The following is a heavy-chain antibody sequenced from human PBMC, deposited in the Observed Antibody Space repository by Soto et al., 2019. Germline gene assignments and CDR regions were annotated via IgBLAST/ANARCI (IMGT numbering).Heavy chain of an antibody. J-gene: IGHJ6*02. D-gene: IGHD3-10*01. CDR3: AKERGMSVVYGMVD. CDR2: ISGSGHST. Sequence: GGSLRLSCVASGFMFNNHAMSWVRQASGKGLEWVSSISGSGHSTYYGDSVRGRFTISRDNSKNTLYLQMNSLRAEDRAIYYFAKERGMSVVYGMVDWGRGTTLTVSS. V-gene: IGHV3-23*01. CDR1: GFMFNNHA.